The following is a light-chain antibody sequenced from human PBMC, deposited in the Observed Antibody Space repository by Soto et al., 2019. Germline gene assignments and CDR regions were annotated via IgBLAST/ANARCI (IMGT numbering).Light chain of an antibody. J-gene: IGKJ2*02. CDR2: DAS. CDR3: QQRSNWPPWT. Sequence: EIVLTQSPATLSLSPGGRATLSCRASESISSSLAWYQQKPGQAPRLLIYDASIRATGIPARFSGSGSGTDFTLTISSLEPEDFAVYYCQQRSNWPPWTFGQGTKLEIK. CDR1: ESISSS. V-gene: IGKV3-11*01.